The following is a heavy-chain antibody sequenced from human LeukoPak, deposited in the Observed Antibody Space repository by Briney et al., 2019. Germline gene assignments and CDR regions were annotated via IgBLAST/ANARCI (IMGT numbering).Heavy chain of an antibody. J-gene: IGHJ6*02. V-gene: IGHV1-24*01. D-gene: IGHD2-2*01. CDR2: FDPEDGVT. Sequence: ASVKVSCTVSGYTLTELSMHSVRQSPGKGREWRGGFDPEDGVTIHAQKFQGRVTMTEDTSTDTAYMELSSLRSEDSVVYYCATGACYCSSTSCSPRNYYYYYGMDVWGQGTTVTVSS. CDR3: ATGACYCSSTSCSPRNYYYYYGMDV. CDR1: GYTLTELS.